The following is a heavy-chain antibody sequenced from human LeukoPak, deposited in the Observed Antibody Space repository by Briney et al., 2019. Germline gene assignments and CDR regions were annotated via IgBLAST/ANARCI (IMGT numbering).Heavy chain of an antibody. CDR3: AKGAGGFSYYNWFDP. J-gene: IGHJ5*02. V-gene: IGHV4-39*07. D-gene: IGHD5-18*01. Sequence: SETLSLTCTVSGGSISSSPYYWGWIRQPPGKGLEWIGSIYYSGTTHYNPSLESRVTISVDTSKNQFSLKLASVTTADTAIYYCAKGAGGFSYYNWFDPWGQGTLVTVSS. CDR1: GGSISSSPYY. CDR2: IYYSGTT.